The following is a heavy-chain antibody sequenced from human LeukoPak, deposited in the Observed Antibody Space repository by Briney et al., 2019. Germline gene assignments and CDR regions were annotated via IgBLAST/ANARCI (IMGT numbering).Heavy chain of an antibody. Sequence: PSETLSLTCTVSGGSISSSSYYWGWIRQPPGKGLEWIGSIYYSGSTYYNPSLKSRVTISVDTSKNQFSLKLSSVTAADTAVYYCASSYYYDSSGSKYFQHWGQGTLVTVSS. J-gene: IGHJ1*01. CDR1: GGSISSSSYY. CDR3: ASSYYYDSSGSKYFQH. CDR2: IYYSGST. V-gene: IGHV4-39*07. D-gene: IGHD3-22*01.